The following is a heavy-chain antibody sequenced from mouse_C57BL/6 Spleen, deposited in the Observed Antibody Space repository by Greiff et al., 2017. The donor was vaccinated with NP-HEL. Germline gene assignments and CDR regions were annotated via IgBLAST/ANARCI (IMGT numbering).Heavy chain of an antibody. D-gene: IGHD1-1*01. V-gene: IGHV1-82*01. CDR2: IYPGDGDT. CDR3: ARSYGSPPFDY. Sequence: QVQLKQSGPELVKPGASVKISCKASGYAFSSSWMNWVKQRPGKGLEWIGRIYPGDGDTNYNGKFKGKATLTADKSSSTAYMQLSSLTSEDSAVYFCARSYGSPPFDYWGQGTTLTVSS. J-gene: IGHJ2*01. CDR1: GYAFSSSW.